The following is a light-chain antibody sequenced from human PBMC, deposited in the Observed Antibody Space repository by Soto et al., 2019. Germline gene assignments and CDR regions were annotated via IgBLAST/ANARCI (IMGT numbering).Light chain of an antibody. CDR2: KAS. V-gene: IGKV1-5*03. Sequence: DIQMTQSPSTLSASVGDRVTITCRGSQSINTWLAWYQQKPGKAPKLLIYKASSLGSGVPSRFSGSGSGTEFTLTISSLQPEDFAIYYCQQYNSHSSYTFGQGTKLEIK. CDR3: QQYNSHSSYT. J-gene: IGKJ2*01. CDR1: QSINTW.